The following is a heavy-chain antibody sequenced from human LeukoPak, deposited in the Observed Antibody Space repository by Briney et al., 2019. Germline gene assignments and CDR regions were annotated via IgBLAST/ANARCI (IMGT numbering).Heavy chain of an antibody. CDR2: ISSSGSTI. D-gene: IGHD6-13*01. CDR3: ARDQEGWWQQLGYYYYGMDV. V-gene: IGHV3-48*03. Sequence: GGSLRLSCAASGFTFSSYEMNWVRQAPGKGLEWVSYISSSGSTIYYADSVKGRFTISRDNAKNSLYLQMNSLRAEDTAVYYCARDQEGWWQQLGYYYYGMDVWGQGTTVTVSS. CDR1: GFTFSSYE. J-gene: IGHJ6*02.